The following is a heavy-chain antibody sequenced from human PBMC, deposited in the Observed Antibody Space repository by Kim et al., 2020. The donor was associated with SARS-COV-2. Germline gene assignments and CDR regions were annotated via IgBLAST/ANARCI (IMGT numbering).Heavy chain of an antibody. CDR1: GGSVSSGSYY. CDR2: IYYSGST. V-gene: IGHV4-61*01. CDR3: ARERAKTFRAGAFDI. D-gene: IGHD1-26*01. J-gene: IGHJ3*02. Sequence: SETLSLTCTVSGGSVSSGSYYWSWIRQPPGKGLEWIGYIYYSGSTNYNPSLKSRVTISVDTSKNQFSLKLSSVTAADTAVYYCARERAKTFRAGAFDIWGQGTMVTVSS.